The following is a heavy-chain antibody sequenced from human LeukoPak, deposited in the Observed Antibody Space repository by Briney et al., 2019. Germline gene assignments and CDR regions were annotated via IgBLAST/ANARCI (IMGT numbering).Heavy chain of an antibody. CDR1: GFSFSGHW. J-gene: IGHJ6*02. CDR3: ARDEGYCSRTSCCGASKGMDV. Sequence: GGSLRLSCTASGFSFSGHWMHWARQLPGKGLEWVAVISYDGSNKYYADSVKGRFTISRDNSKNTLYLQMNSLRAEDTAVYYCARDEGYCSRTSCCGASKGMDVWGQGTAVIVSS. CDR2: ISYDGSNK. D-gene: IGHD2-2*01. V-gene: IGHV3-30-3*01.